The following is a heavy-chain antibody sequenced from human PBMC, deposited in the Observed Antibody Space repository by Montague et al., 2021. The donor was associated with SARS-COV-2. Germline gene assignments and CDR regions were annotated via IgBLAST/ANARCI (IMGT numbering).Heavy chain of an antibody. Sequence: SETLSLTCTVSSGSISNDIYYWGWIRQPPGRGPEWIGGSRYGGTSYYNPSLKSRVTISIDTSKNQCSLKMTAVTAADSAVYFCARRPGASYYVFWSGGFDIWGQGTMVTVSS. CDR2: SRYGGTS. CDR3: ARRPGASYYVFWSGGFDI. D-gene: IGHD3-3*01. V-gene: IGHV4-39*01. J-gene: IGHJ3*02. CDR1: SGSISNDIYY.